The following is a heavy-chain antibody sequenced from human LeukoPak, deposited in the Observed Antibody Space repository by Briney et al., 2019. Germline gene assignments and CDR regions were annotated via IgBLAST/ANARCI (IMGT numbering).Heavy chain of an antibody. CDR2: IYTSGST. Sequence: PSETLSLTCTVSGGSLSSGSYHWSWIRQPPGTGLEWLGRIYTSGSTNYNPPLKSRVTISVDTSKNQFSLRLSSVTAADTAVYYCARSISLSRIDYWGQGTLVTVSS. CDR3: ARSISLSRIDY. CDR1: GGSLSSGSYH. J-gene: IGHJ4*02. D-gene: IGHD6-13*01. V-gene: IGHV4-61*02.